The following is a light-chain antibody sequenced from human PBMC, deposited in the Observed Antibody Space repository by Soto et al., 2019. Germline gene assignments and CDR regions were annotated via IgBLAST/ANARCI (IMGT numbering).Light chain of an antibody. J-gene: IGKJ1*01. V-gene: IGKV3-15*01. CDR2: GAS. Sequence: EVVMTQSPATLSVSPGERAILSCRASQSVSSNLAWYRQKPGQAPRLLIYGASTRATDIPARFSGSGSGTEFTLTISSLQSEDFAVYYCQQYNNWPPWTSGQGTKVEIK. CDR1: QSVSSN. CDR3: QQYNNWPPWT.